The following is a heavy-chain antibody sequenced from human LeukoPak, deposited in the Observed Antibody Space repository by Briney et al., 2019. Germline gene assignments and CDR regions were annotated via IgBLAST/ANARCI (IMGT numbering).Heavy chain of an antibody. D-gene: IGHD3-10*01. CDR1: GFTFSRYW. J-gene: IGHJ4*02. CDR3: AGEQWFAPDY. Sequence: GGSLRLSCAASGFTFSRYWMSWVRQAPGKGLEWVANIKQDESEKYYVDSVKGRFTISRDNAKNSLYLQMNSLRAEDTAVYYWAGEQWFAPDYWGKGPLVTVSS. V-gene: IGHV3-7*01. CDR2: IKQDESEK.